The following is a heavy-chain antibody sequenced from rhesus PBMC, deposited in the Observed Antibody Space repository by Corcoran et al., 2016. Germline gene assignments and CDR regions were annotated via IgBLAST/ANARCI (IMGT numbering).Heavy chain of an antibody. V-gene: IGHV4-165*01. D-gene: IGHD2-15*01. CDR1: GGSFSGYY. Sequence: QVQLQESGPGLVKPSETLSLTCAVPGGSFSGYYWGWIRQPPGKGLEWLGYIRGSSGVTHSTPSLYSRVTISTDTSKNLFSLKLSSVTAADTAVYYCARARTYYFAYWGQGVLVTVSS. CDR2: IRGSSGVT. J-gene: IGHJ4*01. CDR3: ARARTYYFAY.